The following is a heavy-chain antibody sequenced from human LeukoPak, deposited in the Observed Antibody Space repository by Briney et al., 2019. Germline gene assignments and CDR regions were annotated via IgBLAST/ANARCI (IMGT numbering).Heavy chain of an antibody. D-gene: IGHD6-19*01. Sequence: ASVKASCKASGYTFTNYGISWVRQASGHGLEWMGWMNPKSAHTGHAQRFQGRVTMTMNTSISTAYMELSSLTSEDTAMYYCTRGPSYHSKWVGGMWFDPWGQGTLVSVSS. CDR1: GYTFTNYG. CDR3: TRGPSYHSKWVGGMWFDP. CDR2: MNPKSAHT. J-gene: IGHJ5*02. V-gene: IGHV1-8*01.